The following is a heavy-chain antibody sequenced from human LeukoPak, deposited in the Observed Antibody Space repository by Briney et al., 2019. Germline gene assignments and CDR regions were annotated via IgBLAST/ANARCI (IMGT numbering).Heavy chain of an antibody. J-gene: IGHJ4*02. V-gene: IGHV3-64*04. D-gene: IGHD3-22*01. CDR3: ARELSRFLDDSSGYLDY. Sequence: GGSLRLSCSASGFTFSSYAMHWVRQAPGKGLEYVSAISSNGGSTYYADSVKGRFTISRDNSKNTLYLQMNSLRAEDTAVYYCARELSRFLDDSSGYLDYWGQGTLVTVSS. CDR2: ISSNGGST. CDR1: GFTFSSYA.